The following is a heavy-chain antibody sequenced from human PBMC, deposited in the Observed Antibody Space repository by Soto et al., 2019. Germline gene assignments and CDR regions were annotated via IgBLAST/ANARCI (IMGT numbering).Heavy chain of an antibody. Sequence: SETLSLTCTVSGGSISSSSYYWGWIRQPPGKGLEWIGSIYYSGSTYYNPSPKSRVTISVDTSKNQFSLKLSSVTAADTAVYYCARSPITMVRGDPWFDPWGQGTLVTVSS. V-gene: IGHV4-39*01. J-gene: IGHJ5*02. CDR1: GGSISSSSYY. CDR2: IYYSGST. D-gene: IGHD3-10*01. CDR3: ARSPITMVRGDPWFDP.